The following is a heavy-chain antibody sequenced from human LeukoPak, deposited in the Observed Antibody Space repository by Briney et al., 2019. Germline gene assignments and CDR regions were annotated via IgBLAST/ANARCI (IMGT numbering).Heavy chain of an antibody. CDR1: GGSFSGYY. D-gene: IGHD5-18*01. V-gene: IGHV4-34*01. Sequence: SETLSLTCAVYGGSFSGYYWSWIRQPPGKGLEWIGEINHSGSTNYNPSLKSRVTISVDTSKNQFSLKLSSVTAADTAVYYCARSSVLRYSYGTYYFDYWGQGTLVTVSS. CDR2: INHSGST. J-gene: IGHJ4*02. CDR3: ARSSVLRYSYGTYYFDY.